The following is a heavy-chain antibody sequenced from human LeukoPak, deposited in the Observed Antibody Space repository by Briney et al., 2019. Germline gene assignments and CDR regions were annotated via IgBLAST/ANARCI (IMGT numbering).Heavy chain of an antibody. CDR2: IYPGDSDT. D-gene: IGHD3-22*01. CDR3: ARGPNYYDSSAKTRGFLDY. Sequence: GESLKISCKGSGYSFTSYWIGWVRQMPRKGLEWMGIIYPGDSDTRYSPSFQGQVTISADKSISTAYLQWSSLKASDTAMYYCARGPNYYDSSAKTRGFLDYWGQGTLVTVSS. CDR1: GYSFTSYW. J-gene: IGHJ4*02. V-gene: IGHV5-51*01.